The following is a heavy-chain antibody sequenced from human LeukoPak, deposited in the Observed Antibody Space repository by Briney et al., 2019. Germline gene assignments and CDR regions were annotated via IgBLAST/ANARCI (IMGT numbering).Heavy chain of an antibody. D-gene: IGHD3-9*01. V-gene: IGHV1-69*06. CDR1: GGTFSSYA. CDR3: AKDGWEYDILTGYFDY. J-gene: IGHJ4*02. Sequence: SVKVSCKASGGTFSSYAISWVRQAPGQGLEWMGGIIPIFGTANYAQKFQGRVTITADKSTSTAYMELSSLRSEDTAVYYCAKDGWEYDILTGYFDYWGQGTLVTVSS. CDR2: IIPIFGTA.